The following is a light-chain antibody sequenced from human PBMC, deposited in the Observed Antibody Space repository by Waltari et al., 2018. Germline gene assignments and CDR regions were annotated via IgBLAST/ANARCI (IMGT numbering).Light chain of an antibody. CDR2: YDT. CDR1: NIGSKP. V-gene: IGLV3-21*01. Sequence: SYVLTQSPSMSVAPGKTARIACEGDNIGSKPVHWYQQRPGQAPPLVIYYDTERPSKIPERFSGSNSGNTATLTISGLQAEDEADYYCCSYAGSYTWVFGGGTKLTVL. J-gene: IGLJ3*02. CDR3: CSYAGSYTWV.